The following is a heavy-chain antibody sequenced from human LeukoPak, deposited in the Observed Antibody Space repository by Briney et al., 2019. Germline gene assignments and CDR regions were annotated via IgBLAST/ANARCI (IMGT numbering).Heavy chain of an antibody. V-gene: IGHV4-59*01. CDR1: GGSISSYY. CDR3: ARTEYYFDH. Sequence: SETLSLTCTVSGGSISSYYWSWIRQPPGKGLEWIGYIYYSGSSNYNPSLKSRVTMSVDTSKKQFSLRVSSVTAADTAVYYCARTEYYFDHWGQGTLVTVSS. J-gene: IGHJ4*02. D-gene: IGHD3-10*01. CDR2: IYYSGSS.